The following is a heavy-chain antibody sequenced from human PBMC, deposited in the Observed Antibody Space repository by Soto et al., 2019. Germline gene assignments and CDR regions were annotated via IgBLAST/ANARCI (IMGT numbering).Heavy chain of an antibody. CDR3: ATSYGSGYRAFDS. Sequence: QVQLVQSGAEVKKPGSSVKVSCKASGDTFSFYTINWVRQAPGLGLEWVGRINPILSMSNYAQKFQGRVTMTADKSTNTTYMELRILRSEVTAMYFCATSYGSGYRAFDSWGQGALVTVSS. V-gene: IGHV1-69*02. CDR1: GDTFSFYT. D-gene: IGHD3-10*01. J-gene: IGHJ4*02. CDR2: INPILSMS.